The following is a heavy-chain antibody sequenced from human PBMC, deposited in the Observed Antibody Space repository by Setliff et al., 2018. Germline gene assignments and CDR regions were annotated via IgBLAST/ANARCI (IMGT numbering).Heavy chain of an antibody. Sequence: LSLTCTVSGGSISSGGYYWSWIRQHPGKGLEWIGYIYYSGSTYYNPSLKSRVTISVDTSKSQFSLRLNSVTAADTAVYYCARTGTYRYFDYWGQGALVTVSS. CDR3: ARTGTYRYFDY. V-gene: IGHV4-31*03. CDR1: GGSISSGGYY. CDR2: IYYSGST. D-gene: IGHD1-1*01. J-gene: IGHJ4*02.